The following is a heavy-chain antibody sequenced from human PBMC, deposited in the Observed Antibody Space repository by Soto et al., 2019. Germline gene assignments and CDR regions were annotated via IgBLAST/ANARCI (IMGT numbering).Heavy chain of an antibody. V-gene: IGHV3-30*03. CDR1: GFIFSNNG. D-gene: IGHD3-10*02. J-gene: IGHJ4*02. CDR2: MSYDGSDT. CDR3: TIVRVADSALDH. Sequence: LRLSCVGSGFIFSNNGMRWVRQTPGKGLEWVAFMSYDGSDTFYADSVKGRFTVSRDNSKNTLFLHMSNLRAEDTAMYYCTIVRVADSALDHWGQGTLVTVSS.